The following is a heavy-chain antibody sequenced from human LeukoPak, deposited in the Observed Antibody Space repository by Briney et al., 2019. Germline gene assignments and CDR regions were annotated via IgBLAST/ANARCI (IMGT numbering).Heavy chain of an antibody. J-gene: IGHJ5*02. CDR1: GFTFSSYA. Sequence: GGSLRLSCAASGFTFSSYAVSWVRQAPGKGLEWVSAISGSGGSTYYADSVKGRFTISRDNSKNTLYLQMNSLRAEDTAVYYCAKDLSSGSMNWFDPWGQGTLVTVSS. D-gene: IGHD3-22*01. CDR2: ISGSGGST. CDR3: AKDLSSGSMNWFDP. V-gene: IGHV3-23*01.